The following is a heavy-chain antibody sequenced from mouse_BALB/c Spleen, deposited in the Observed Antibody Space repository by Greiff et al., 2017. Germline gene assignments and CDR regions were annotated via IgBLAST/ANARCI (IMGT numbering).Heavy chain of an antibody. Sequence: QVQLKQSGAELVRPGTSVKISCKASGYTFTNYWLGWVKQRPGHGLEWIGDIYPGGGYTNYNEKFKGKATLTADTSSSTAYMLLSSLTSEDSAVYFCAKKYGNYLYYFDYWGQGTTLTVSS. CDR2: IYPGGGYT. CDR1: GYTFTNYW. CDR3: AKKYGNYLYYFDY. J-gene: IGHJ2*01. V-gene: IGHV1-63*02. D-gene: IGHD2-10*02.